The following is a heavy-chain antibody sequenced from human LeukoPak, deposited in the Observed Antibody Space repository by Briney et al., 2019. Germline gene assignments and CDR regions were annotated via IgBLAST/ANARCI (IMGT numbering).Heavy chain of an antibody. CDR1: GYSFTSGYSFAVHW. J-gene: IGHJ3*02. CDR3: VRRGYCDGTGGCHSNPFDI. D-gene: IGHD2/OR15-2a*01. V-gene: IGHV5-51*01. Sequence: GESLKISCKGSGYSFTSGYSFAVHWIGWVRQMPGKGLEWMGIVYPGDSDTRYSPSFQGQVTISVDTSISTAYLQWSSLKASDTAIYYCVRRGYCDGTGGCHSNPFDIWGQGTMVTVSS. CDR2: VYPGDSDT.